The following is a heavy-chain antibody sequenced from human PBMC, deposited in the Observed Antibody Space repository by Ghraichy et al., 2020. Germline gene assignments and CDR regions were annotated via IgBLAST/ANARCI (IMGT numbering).Heavy chain of an antibody. Sequence: LSLTCAASGFTFSSYWMSWVRQAPGKGLEWVANIKQDGSEKYYVDSVKGRFTISRDNAKNSLYLQMNSLTAEVTAVYYCASSWYYYDSSGYLNYYYYYMDVWGKGTTVTVSS. CDR2: IKQDGSEK. V-gene: IGHV3-7*01. CDR3: ASSWYYYDSSGYLNYYYYYMDV. J-gene: IGHJ6*03. D-gene: IGHD3-22*01. CDR1: GFTFSSYW.